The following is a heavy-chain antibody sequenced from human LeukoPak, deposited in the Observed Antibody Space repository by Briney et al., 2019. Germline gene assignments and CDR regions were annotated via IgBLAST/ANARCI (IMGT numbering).Heavy chain of an antibody. J-gene: IGHJ4*02. CDR1: GFTFISYG. CDR3: AIFEYNGESYLKK. Sequence: QPGGSLRLSCAASGFTFISYGMNWVRQAPGKRLEWVSAISDSGDITHYADSVKGRFTISRDNSKNTLYLQMNSLRAEDTAVYYCAIFEYNGESYLKKWGQGTLVTVSS. V-gene: IGHV3-23*01. D-gene: IGHD1-26*01. CDR2: ISDSGDIT.